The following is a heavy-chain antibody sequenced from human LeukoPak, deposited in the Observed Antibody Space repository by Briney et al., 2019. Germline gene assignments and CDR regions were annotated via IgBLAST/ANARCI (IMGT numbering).Heavy chain of an antibody. CDR2: IKQHGSGK. V-gene: IGHV3-7*01. J-gene: IGHJ4*02. Sequence: GGSLRLSCAASGFTFSSYWMSWVRQAPGKGLEWVANIKQHGSGKYYVDSVKGRFTVSRDNAKNSLYLQVNSLRAEDTAVYYCARGIVVAEYDYWGQGTLVTVSS. CDR1: GFTFSSYW. CDR3: ARGIVVAEYDY. D-gene: IGHD6-19*01.